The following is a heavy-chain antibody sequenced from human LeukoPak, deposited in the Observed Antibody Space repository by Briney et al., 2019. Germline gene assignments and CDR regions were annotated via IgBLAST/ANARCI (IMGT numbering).Heavy chain of an antibody. D-gene: IGHD2-2*01. CDR1: GFTFSSYW. V-gene: IGHV3-66*01. J-gene: IGHJ4*02. Sequence: GGSLRPSCAASGFTFSSYWMSWVRQAPGKGLEWVSVIYSGGSTYYADSVKGRFTISRDNSKNTLYLQMNSLRAEDTAVYYCAKALSDAVDYWGQGTLVTVSS. CDR2: IYSGGST. CDR3: AKALSDAVDY.